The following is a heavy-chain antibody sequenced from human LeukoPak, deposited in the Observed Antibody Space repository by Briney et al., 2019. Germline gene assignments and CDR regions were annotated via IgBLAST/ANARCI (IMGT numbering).Heavy chain of an antibody. Sequence: SETLSLTCTVSGYSISSGYYWGWIRQPPGKGLEWIGYIYYSGSTNYNPSLKSRVTISVDTSKNQFSLKLSSVTAADTAVYYCARARNWFDPWGQGTLVTVSS. CDR2: IYYSGST. CDR1: GYSISSGYY. J-gene: IGHJ5*02. CDR3: ARARNWFDP. V-gene: IGHV4-61*01.